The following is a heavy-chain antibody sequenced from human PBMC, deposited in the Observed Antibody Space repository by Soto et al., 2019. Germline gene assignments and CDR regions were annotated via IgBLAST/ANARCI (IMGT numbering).Heavy chain of an antibody. CDR3: ALMMSSGSYLKPLLRY. CDR2: ISVSGSTA. D-gene: IGHD6-25*01. CDR1: GFIFDSYE. Sequence: PGGSLRLSCAASGFIFDSYEMNWVRQAPGQGLEWVAYISVSGSTAHYGDSMKGRFSISRDNTKNILYLQMNTLTAEDTATYSFALMMSSGSYLKPLLRYWGQGTPVTVSS. V-gene: IGHV3-48*03. J-gene: IGHJ4*02.